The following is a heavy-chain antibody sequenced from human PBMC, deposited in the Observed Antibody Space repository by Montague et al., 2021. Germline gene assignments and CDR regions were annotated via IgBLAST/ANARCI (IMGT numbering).Heavy chain of an antibody. V-gene: IGHV4-59*01. CDR2: IYYSGST. CDR3: ARALAARWWFDP. D-gene: IGHD6-6*01. J-gene: IGHJ5*02. CDR1: GGSIRSYY. Sequence: SETLSLTCTISGGSIRSYYWNWIRQPPGKRLEWIGYIYYSGSTNYNPSLKSRVNISLDTSNYQFSLNLRSVTAADPAVYYCARALAARWWFDPWGQGTLVTVSS.